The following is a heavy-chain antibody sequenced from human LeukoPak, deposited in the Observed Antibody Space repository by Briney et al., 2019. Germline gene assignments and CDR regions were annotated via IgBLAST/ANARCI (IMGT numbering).Heavy chain of an antibody. CDR3: ASYAGSDYTGSFDL. Sequence: PGTSLRLSCAGSGFRFSTYGMHWVRQAPGKGLEWLGYVWFDGSNSDYVDPVKGRFTISRDNSKNTVFLQMNSLRAEDTAVYHCASYAGSDYTGSFDLWGQGTPVTVSS. CDR2: VWFDGSNS. D-gene: IGHD3-10*01. V-gene: IGHV3-33*03. CDR1: GFRFSTYG. J-gene: IGHJ4*02.